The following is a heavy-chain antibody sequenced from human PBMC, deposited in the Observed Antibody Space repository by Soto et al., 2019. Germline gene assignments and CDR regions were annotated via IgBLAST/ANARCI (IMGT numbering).Heavy chain of an antibody. CDR2: ISYDGSNK. CDR3: ARYSSSWYYFDY. CDR1: VFTFSSYA. J-gene: IGHJ4*02. V-gene: IGHV3-30-3*01. D-gene: IGHD6-13*01. Sequence: GGSLRLSCAASVFTFSSYAMHWVRQAPGKGLEWVAVISYDGSNKYYADSVKGRFTISRDNSKNTLYLQMSSLRSEDTAVYYCARYSSSWYYFDYWGQGTLVTVSS.